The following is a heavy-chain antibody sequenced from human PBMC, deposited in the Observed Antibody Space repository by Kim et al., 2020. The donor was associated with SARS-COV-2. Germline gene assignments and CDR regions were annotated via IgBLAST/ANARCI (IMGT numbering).Heavy chain of an antibody. Sequence: SETLSLTCTVSGGSISSTNSWWSWIRQHPGKGLEWIGYISYTGTAYYNPSLKSRLIMSVDTSNNQFSLKLNSETVADTAMYYCAKDHTSGSWYGLDYWGQGILVTVSS. CDR2: ISYTGTA. J-gene: IGHJ4*02. V-gene: IGHV4-31*03. CDR3: AKDHTSGSWYGLDY. D-gene: IGHD6-13*01. CDR1: GGSISSTNSW.